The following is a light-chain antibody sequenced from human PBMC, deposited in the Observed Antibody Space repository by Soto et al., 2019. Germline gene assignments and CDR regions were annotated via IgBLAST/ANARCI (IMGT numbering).Light chain of an antibody. CDR1: QTISRW. J-gene: IGKJ5*01. CDR2: DAS. V-gene: IGKV1-5*01. CDR3: HSRA. Sequence: IQLTQTPSTLSASVGDEVTITCRAGQTISRWLAWYQQKPGRAPKLLIYDASTLESGVPSRFSGSGSETEITLTISRLQPDDFATYFCHSRAFGQGTRLEIK.